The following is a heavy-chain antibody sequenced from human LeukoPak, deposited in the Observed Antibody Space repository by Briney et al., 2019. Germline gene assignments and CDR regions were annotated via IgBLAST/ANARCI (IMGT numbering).Heavy chain of an antibody. CDR2: MNPNSGNT. Sequence: ASVKVSCKASGYTFTSYDINWVRQATGQGLEWMGWMNPNSGNTGYAQKFQGRVTITRNTSISTAYMELSSPRSEDTAVYYCARAPRITMVRGVIYWFDPWGQGTLVTVSS. D-gene: IGHD3-10*01. CDR1: GYTFTSYD. J-gene: IGHJ5*02. V-gene: IGHV1-8*03. CDR3: ARAPRITMVRGVIYWFDP.